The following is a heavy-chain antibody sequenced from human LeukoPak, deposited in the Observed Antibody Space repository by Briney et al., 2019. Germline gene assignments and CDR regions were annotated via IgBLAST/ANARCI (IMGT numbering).Heavy chain of an antibody. CDR2: IRNKDSMSTK. J-gene: IGHJ4*02. V-gene: IGHV3-72*01. Sequence: GESLRLSCAASGFTFSDHYMDWVRQGPGKGLEWVGRIRNKDSMSTKEHAASVKGRFTISSEDSKNSLYLQMNSLKIEDTAGYYGAKVPSLNTGNYGYWGQGTLVTVSS. CDR3: AKVPSLNTGNYGY. D-gene: IGHD3-16*01. CDR1: GFTFSDHY.